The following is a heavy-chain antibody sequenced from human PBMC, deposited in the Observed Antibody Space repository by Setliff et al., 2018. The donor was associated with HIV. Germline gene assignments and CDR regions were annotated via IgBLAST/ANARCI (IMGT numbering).Heavy chain of an antibody. CDR1: GGSINTRNNY. CDR3: ATYADRESNRFDP. Sequence: SETLSLTCTVSGGSINTRNNYWGWIRQPPGLGLEWIGSIYYSGSTYYNPSLKSRVTISVDTSKNQFSLKLSSVTAADTAVYYCATYADRESNRFDPWGQGTLVTVSS. J-gene: IGHJ5*02. CDR2: IYYSGST. D-gene: IGHD3-10*01. V-gene: IGHV4-39*01.